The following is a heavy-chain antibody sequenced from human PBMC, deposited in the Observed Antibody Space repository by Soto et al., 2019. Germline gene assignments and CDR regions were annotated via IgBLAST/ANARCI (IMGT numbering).Heavy chain of an antibody. V-gene: IGHV4-4*07. D-gene: IGHD2-2*01. CDR2: IYTSGST. CDR1: GGSISSYY. J-gene: IGHJ4*02. Sequence: SETLSLTCTVSGGSISSYYWSWIRQPAGKGLEWIGRIYTSGSTNYNPSLKSRVTMSVDTSKNQFSLKLSSVTAADTAVYYCARGACSSTSCHFGFDYWGQRTLVTVSS. CDR3: ARGACSSTSCHFGFDY.